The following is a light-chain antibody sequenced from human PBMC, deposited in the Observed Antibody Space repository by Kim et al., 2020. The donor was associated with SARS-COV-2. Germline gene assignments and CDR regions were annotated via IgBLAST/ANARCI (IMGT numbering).Light chain of an antibody. J-gene: IGLJ2*01. CDR2: RNN. CDR1: MSNIENNN. Sequence: PGLRVTISFSGTMSNIENNNVCWYQQFPGMAPKLLIHRNNQRPPGVSGRFSGSQSVTSASLVISRLRSEDEADYYCAAWDDSLSVLFGGGTQLTVL. V-gene: IGLV1-47*01. CDR3: AAWDDSLSVL.